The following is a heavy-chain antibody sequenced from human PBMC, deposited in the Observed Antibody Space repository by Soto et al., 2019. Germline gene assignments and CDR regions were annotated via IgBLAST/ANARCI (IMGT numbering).Heavy chain of an antibody. CDR1: GDSVSSNSAA. CDR3: ARDSRSNYYGSGSLRWFDP. Sequence: PSQTLSLTCAISGDSVSSNSAAWNWIRQSPSRGLEWLGRTYYRSKWYNDYAVSVKSRITINPDTSKNQFSLQLNSVTPEDTAVYYCARDSRSNYYGSGSLRWFDPWGQGTLVTVSS. V-gene: IGHV6-1*01. CDR2: TYYRSKWYN. D-gene: IGHD3-10*01. J-gene: IGHJ5*02.